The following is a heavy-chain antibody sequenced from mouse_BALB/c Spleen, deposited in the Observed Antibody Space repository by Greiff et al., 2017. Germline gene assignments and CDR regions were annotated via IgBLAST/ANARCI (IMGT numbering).Heavy chain of an antibody. CDR2: ISSGSSTI. CDR1: GFTFSSFG. Sequence: EVNVVESGGGLVQPGGSRKLSCAASGFTFSSFGMHWVRQAPEKGLEWVAYISSGSSTIYYADTVKGRFTISRDNPKNTLFLQMTSLRSEDTAMYYCARSYYGSSYFDYWGQGTTLTVSS. J-gene: IGHJ2*01. V-gene: IGHV5-17*02. D-gene: IGHD1-1*01. CDR3: ARSYYGSSYFDY.